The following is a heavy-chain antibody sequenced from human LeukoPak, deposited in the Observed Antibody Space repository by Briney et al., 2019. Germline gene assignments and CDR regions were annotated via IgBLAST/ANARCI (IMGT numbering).Heavy chain of an antibody. CDR3: ARVNLRGSQYNWFDP. J-gene: IGHJ5*02. V-gene: IGHV1-69*08. D-gene: IGHD1-26*01. Sequence: ASVKVSCKASGGTLNSHTFSWVRQAPGQGLEWMGRITPIIDSAKYAQNFQDRVSIIADKSTSTVYLELSSLRSEDTAVYFCARVNLRGSQYNWFDPWGQGTLVTVPS. CDR1: GGTLNSHT. CDR2: ITPIIDSA.